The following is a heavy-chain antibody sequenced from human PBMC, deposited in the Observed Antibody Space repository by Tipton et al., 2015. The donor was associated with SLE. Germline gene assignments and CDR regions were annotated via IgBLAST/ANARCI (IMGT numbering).Heavy chain of an antibody. D-gene: IGHD2-2*01. J-gene: IGHJ4*02. CDR1: GGSITNYY. CDR3: ARALTSAQGFYFES. V-gene: IGHV4-4*07. Sequence: TLSLTCTVSVSGGSITNYYWHWIRQPAGQGLEWIGRFYTSERTNYNPHLKSRITMSVDTSKNQFSLKLSSVTAADTAVYYCARALTSAQGFYFESWGQGTLVTVSS. CDR2: FYTSERT.